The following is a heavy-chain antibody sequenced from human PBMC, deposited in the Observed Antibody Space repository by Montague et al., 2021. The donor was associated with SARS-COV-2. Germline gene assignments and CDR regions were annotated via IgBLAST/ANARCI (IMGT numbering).Heavy chain of an antibody. CDR3: ARLGEGVVPAPILGVGPYYSYDYMDV. CDR2: INHGGST. CDR1: GGSFSGYY. J-gene: IGHJ6*03. D-gene: IGHD2-2*02. V-gene: IGHV4-34*01. Sequence: SETLSLTCAVHGGSFSGYYWNWIRQPPGKGLEWIGEINHGGSTNYNPSLKSRVTISADTSKNQFSLKLTSVAAADTAVYYCARLGEGVVPAPILGVGPYYSYDYMDVWGKGTTVTVSS.